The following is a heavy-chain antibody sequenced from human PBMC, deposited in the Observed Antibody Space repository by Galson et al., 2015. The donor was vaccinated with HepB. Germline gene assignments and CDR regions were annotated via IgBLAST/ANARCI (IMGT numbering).Heavy chain of an antibody. V-gene: IGHV4-34*01. CDR1: GGSFSGYY. J-gene: IGHJ4*02. Sequence: LSLTCAVYGGSFSGYYWSWIRQPPGKGLEWIGEVNHSGSTNYNPSLKSRVTISVDTSKNQFSLKLSSVTAADTAVYYCARAAGGWLRLRALDYWGQGTLVTVSS. CDR3: ARAAGGWLRLRALDY. D-gene: IGHD5-12*01. CDR2: VNHSGST.